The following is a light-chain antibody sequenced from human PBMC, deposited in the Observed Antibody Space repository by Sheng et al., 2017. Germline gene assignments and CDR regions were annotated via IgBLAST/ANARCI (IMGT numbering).Light chain of an antibody. V-gene: IGKV1-8*01. CDR1: QGISSY. CDR3: QQYYSYPS. CDR2: AAS. J-gene: IGKJ4*01. Sequence: IQMTQSPSSFSASTGDRVTITCRASQGISSYLAWYQQKPGKAPKLLIYAASTLQSGVPSRFSGSGSGTDFTLTISCLQSEDFATYYCQQYYSYPSFGGGTKVEIK.